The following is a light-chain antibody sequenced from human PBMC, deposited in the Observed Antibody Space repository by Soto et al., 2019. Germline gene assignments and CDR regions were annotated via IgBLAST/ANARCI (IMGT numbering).Light chain of an antibody. Sequence: EIVLTQSPLSLPVTPGEPASISCRSSQSLQHSDGYNYLDWYLQKAGQAPQLLIYLASYRASGVPDSVSGSGSGTDFTLRISRVEPEDVCVYYCMQGLQPPLTFGGGTKVEIK. V-gene: IGKV2-28*01. CDR3: MQGLQPPLT. CDR1: QSLQHSDGYNY. CDR2: LAS. J-gene: IGKJ4*01.